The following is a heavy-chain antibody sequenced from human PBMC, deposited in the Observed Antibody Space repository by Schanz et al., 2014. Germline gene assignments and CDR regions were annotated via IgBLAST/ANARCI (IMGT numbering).Heavy chain of an antibody. CDR2: IWYDENNK. D-gene: IGHD2-2*01. V-gene: IGHV3-30*18. Sequence: QVQLVESGGGVVQPGRSLRLSCAAYGFTLSSYAMSWVRQAPGKGLEWVAVIWYDENNKYYADSVKGRFTMSRDNSKNTLYLQMNSLRSEDTAVYYCAKDSTHIDIVLVPTAIDYWGQGTLVTVSS. J-gene: IGHJ4*02. CDR1: GFTLSSYA. CDR3: AKDSTHIDIVLVPTAIDY.